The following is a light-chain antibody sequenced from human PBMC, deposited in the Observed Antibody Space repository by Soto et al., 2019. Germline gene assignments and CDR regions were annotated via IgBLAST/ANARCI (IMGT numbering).Light chain of an antibody. CDR2: WAS. J-gene: IGKJ1*01. CDR3: QKYLGIPRT. Sequence: DIVMTQSPDSLAVSLCERATINCKSTQSVIYSANNKNCLAWYQQKPGQPPKLLIYWASTRESGVPDRFSGSGSGTDFTLTISRLQPEDVAVYYCQKYLGIPRTCGQGTKVDIK. CDR1: QSVIYSANNKNC. V-gene: IGKV4-1*01.